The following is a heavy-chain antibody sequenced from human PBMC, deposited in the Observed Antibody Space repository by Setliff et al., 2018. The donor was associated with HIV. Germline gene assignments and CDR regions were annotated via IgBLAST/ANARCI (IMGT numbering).Heavy chain of an antibody. CDR2: IIPMYGVT. D-gene: IGHD2-15*01. CDR1: GGTFSSYV. Sequence: ASVKVSCKASGGTFSSYVISWVRQAPGQGPEWMGGIIPMYGVTNYAQKFQGRVTITTDESTSTAYMEWSSLRSDDTAIYYCAKPFGSDGSRQLDSWGQGTLVTVSS. CDR3: AKPFGSDGSRQLDS. J-gene: IGHJ4*02. V-gene: IGHV1-69*05.